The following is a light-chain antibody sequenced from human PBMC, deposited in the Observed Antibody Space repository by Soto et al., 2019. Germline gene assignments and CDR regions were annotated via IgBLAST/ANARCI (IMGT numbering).Light chain of an antibody. Sequence: QSVLTQPPSVSAAPGQKVTISCSGSSSNIGNNYVSWYQQLPGTAPKLLIYDNNKRPSGIPDRFSGSKSGTSATLGITGLQTGDEADYYRGTWDSSLSAHYVFGTGTKVTVL. CDR1: SSNIGNNY. J-gene: IGLJ1*01. CDR3: GTWDSSLSAHYV. CDR2: DNN. V-gene: IGLV1-51*01.